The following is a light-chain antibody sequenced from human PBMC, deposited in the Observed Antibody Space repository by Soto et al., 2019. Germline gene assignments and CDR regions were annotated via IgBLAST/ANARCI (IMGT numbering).Light chain of an antibody. CDR2: GAS. Sequence: EIVLTQSPGTLSLSPGESATLSCRASQSVTSSSLAWYQQKPGQAPRLLVYGASRRATGIPDRFSGSGSGTDFTLTISRLEPQDFAMYYCHQYGSSPLTFGGGTKGEIK. V-gene: IGKV3-20*01. J-gene: IGKJ4*01. CDR1: QSVTSSS. CDR3: HQYGSSPLT.